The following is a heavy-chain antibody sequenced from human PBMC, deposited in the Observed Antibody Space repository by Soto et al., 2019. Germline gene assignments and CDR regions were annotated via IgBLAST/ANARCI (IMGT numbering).Heavy chain of an antibody. V-gene: IGHV3-23*01. CDR2: IISSGGST. J-gene: IGHJ1*01. CDR3: AKAEGSSYGTEYSQH. CDR1: GFTFSTYA. D-gene: IGHD6-13*01. Sequence: EVQLLESGGGLVQPGGSLRLSCAASGFTFSTYAMNWVRQAPGEGLEWVSLIISSGGSTYYADSVKGRFTISRDNSKNTLYLQMNSLRADDTAVYYCAKAEGSSYGTEYSQHWGQGTLVTVSS.